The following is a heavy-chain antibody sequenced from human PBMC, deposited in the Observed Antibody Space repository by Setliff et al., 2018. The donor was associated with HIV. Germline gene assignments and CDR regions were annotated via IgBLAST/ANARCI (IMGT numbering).Heavy chain of an antibody. V-gene: IGHV4-59*02. CDR3: TRFIVRGVEALDL. D-gene: IGHD3-10*01. J-gene: IGHJ3*01. CDR2: LYFSGST. CDR1: GGSVNSQY. Sequence: SETLSLTCTVSGGSVNSQYCSWIRQTPGKGLEWIGSLYFSGSTHYNPSLKSRVTMSRDTSKNQFSLKLRSVTTADTAVYYCTRFIVRGVEALDLRGQGTMVTVSS.